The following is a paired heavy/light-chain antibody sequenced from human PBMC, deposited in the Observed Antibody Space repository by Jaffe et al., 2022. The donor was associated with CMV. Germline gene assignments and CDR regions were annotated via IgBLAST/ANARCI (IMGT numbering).Heavy chain of an antibody. Sequence: QVQLVESGGGVVQPGRSLRLSCAASGFAFHNYGMHWVRQAPGKGLEWVAVIWYDGNSKYYADFVKGRFTISRDNTKNTLDLEVNSLGAEDTAVYYCARSLSSGDYYYYMDVWGKGTTVTVSS. D-gene: IGHD6-19*01. CDR3: ARSLSSGDYYYYMDV. CDR1: GFAFHNYG. CDR2: IWYDGNSK. J-gene: IGHJ6*03. V-gene: IGHV3-33*08.
Light chain of an antibody. J-gene: IGKJ4*01. CDR3: LQHNSYPLT. CDR2: AAS. Sequence: DIQMTQSPSAMSASVGDRVIITCRASQGISNYLAWFQQKPGKVPKRLIYAASNLQSGVPSRFSGSGSGTEFTLTISSLQPEDFATYYCLQHNSYPLTFGGGTRVEIK. V-gene: IGKV1-17*03. CDR1: QGISNY.